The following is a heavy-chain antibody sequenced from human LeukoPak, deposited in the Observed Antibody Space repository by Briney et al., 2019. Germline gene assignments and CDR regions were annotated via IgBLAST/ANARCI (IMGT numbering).Heavy chain of an antibody. V-gene: IGHV1-8*02. Sequence: ASVKVSCRASGGTFSSYAISWVRQATGQGLEWMGWMNSNSGNTGYGQKFQGRVTMTRNTSISTAYMELSSLRSEDTAVYYCARGDYWGQGTLVTVSS. CDR2: MNSNSGNT. J-gene: IGHJ4*02. CDR1: GGTFSSYA. CDR3: ARGDY.